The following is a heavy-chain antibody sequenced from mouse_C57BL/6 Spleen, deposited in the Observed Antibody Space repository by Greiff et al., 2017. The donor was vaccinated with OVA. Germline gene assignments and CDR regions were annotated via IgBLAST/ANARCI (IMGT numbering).Heavy chain of an antibody. CDR1: GYTFTSYW. V-gene: IGHV1-53*01. J-gene: IGHJ2*01. Sequence: QVQLKQSGTDLVKPGASVKLSCKASGYTFTSYWMHWVKQRPGQGLEWIGNINPSNGGTNYNEKFKSKATLTVDKSSSTAYMQLSSLTSEDSAVYYCARGQLGRLDFDYWGQGTTLTVSS. CDR3: ARGQLGRLDFDY. D-gene: IGHD4-1*02. CDR2: INPSNGGT.